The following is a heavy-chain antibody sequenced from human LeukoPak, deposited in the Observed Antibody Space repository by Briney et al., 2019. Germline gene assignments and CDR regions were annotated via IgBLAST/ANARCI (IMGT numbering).Heavy chain of an antibody. V-gene: IGHV3-23*01. Sequence: GGSLRLSCAASGFTYSSYAMSWVRQAPGKGLEWVSAISSSGDNTYYPDSVKGRFTISRDGSKNSLYLQMNSLRADDTAVYFCVICYDNSGGCQHWGQGTLVTVSS. CDR2: ISSSGDNT. D-gene: IGHD3-22*01. J-gene: IGHJ1*01. CDR3: VICYDNSGGCQH. CDR1: GFTYSSYA.